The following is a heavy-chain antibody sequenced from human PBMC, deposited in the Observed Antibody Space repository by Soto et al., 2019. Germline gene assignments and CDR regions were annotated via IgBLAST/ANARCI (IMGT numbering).Heavy chain of an antibody. CDR1: GASITFGGYS. Sequence: SETLSLTCTVSGASITFGGYSWSWIRQTPGKGLEWIGYINHLETTFYNPSFESRLTLSIDRAKNQFSLKLHAMSAADRAVYFCARGGGSDSFDYWGQGILVTVSS. CDR3: ARGGGSDSFDY. J-gene: IGHJ4*02. D-gene: IGHD1-26*01. CDR2: INHLETT. V-gene: IGHV4-30-2*01.